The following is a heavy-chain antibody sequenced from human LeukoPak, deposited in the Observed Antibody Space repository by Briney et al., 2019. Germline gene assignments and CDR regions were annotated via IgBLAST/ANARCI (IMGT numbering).Heavy chain of an antibody. V-gene: IGHV4-38-2*02. D-gene: IGHD5-12*01. CDR3: ARGVATDY. Sequence: PSETLSLTCTVSGYSISSGYYWGWIRQPPGKGLEWIGSIYHSGSTYCNPSLKSRVTISVDTSKNQFSLKLSSVTAADTAVYYCARGVATDYWGQGTLVTVSS. J-gene: IGHJ4*02. CDR1: GYSISSGYY. CDR2: IYHSGST.